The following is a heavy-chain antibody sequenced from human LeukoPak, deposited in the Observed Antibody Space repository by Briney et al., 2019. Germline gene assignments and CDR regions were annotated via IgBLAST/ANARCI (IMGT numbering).Heavy chain of an antibody. CDR1: RFTFSNYN. D-gene: IGHD3-9*01. CDR3: ARESDILTGYFNNFDY. J-gene: IGHJ4*02. V-gene: IGHV3-48*02. CDR2: ISDGSSTI. Sequence: PGGSLRLSCAASRFTFSNYNLNWVRQAPGKGLEWVSYISDGSSTIYYADSVKGRFTISRDNAKTSLYLQMNSLRDEDTAVYYCARESDILTGYFNNFDYWGQGTLVTVSS.